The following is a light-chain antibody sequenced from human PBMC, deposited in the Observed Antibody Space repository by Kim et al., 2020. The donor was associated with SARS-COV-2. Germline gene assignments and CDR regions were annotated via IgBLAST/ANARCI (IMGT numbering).Light chain of an antibody. CDR2: DAS. CDR3: QQYGSSPLT. CDR1: QSVSNNY. V-gene: IGKV3-20*01. Sequence: LSPGKRATLSCRASQSVSNNYLAWYQQKPGQPPRLLIYDASTRATGIPDRFSGGGSGTDYTLTITRLEPEDFVVYFCQQYGSSPLTFGGGTKVEI. J-gene: IGKJ4*01.